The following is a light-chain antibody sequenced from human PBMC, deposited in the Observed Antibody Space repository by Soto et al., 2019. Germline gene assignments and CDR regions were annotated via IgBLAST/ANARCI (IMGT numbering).Light chain of an antibody. J-gene: IGKJ1*01. V-gene: IGKV1-5*03. CDR1: QGIRND. Sequence: DIQMTQSPSSLSASVGDRVSITCLASQGIRNDLGWYQQKPGKAPKLLIYKASTLKSGVPSRFSGSGSGTEFTLTISSLQPDDFATYYCQHYNSYSEAFGQGTKV. CDR2: KAS. CDR3: QHYNSYSEA.